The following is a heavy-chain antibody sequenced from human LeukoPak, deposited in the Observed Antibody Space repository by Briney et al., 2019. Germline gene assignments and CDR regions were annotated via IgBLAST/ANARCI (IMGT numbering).Heavy chain of an antibody. CDR2: IYYSGST. D-gene: IGHD3-22*01. CDR1: GGSISSYY. CDR3: ARAESQDSSGYYFSRTPSVYFDY. Sequence: PSETLFLTCTVSGGSISSYYWSWIRQPPGKGLEWIGYIYYSGSTNYNPSLKSRVTISVDTSKNQFSLKLSSVTAADTAVYHCARAESQDSSGYYFSRTPSVYFDYWGQGTLVTVSS. V-gene: IGHV4-59*01. J-gene: IGHJ4*02.